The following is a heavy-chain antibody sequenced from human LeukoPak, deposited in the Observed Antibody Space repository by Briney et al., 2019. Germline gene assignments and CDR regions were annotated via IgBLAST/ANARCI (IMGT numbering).Heavy chain of an antibody. CDR3: ARDPEGSGSYGLPY. CDR2: ISYDGSNK. CDR1: GFTFSSYA. Sequence: GRSLRLSCAASGFTFSSYAMHWVRQAPGKGLEWVAVISYDGSNKYYADSVKGRFTISRDNSKNTLYLEMNSLRAEDTAVYYCARDPEGSGSYGLPYWGQGTLVTVSS. V-gene: IGHV3-30-3*01. J-gene: IGHJ4*02. D-gene: IGHD3-10*01.